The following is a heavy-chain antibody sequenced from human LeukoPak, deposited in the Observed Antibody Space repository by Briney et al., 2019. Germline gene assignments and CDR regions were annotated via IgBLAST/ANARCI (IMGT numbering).Heavy chain of an antibody. D-gene: IGHD3-22*01. V-gene: IGHV1-46*01. Sequence: ASVKVSCKASGYTFTSYYMHWVRQAPGQGLEWMGMINPSGGSTSYAQKFQGRVTMTRDTSTSTVYMELSSLRSEDTAVYYCARDGQDSSGYYYGQDYWGQGTLVTVSS. J-gene: IGHJ4*02. CDR1: GYTFTSYY. CDR2: INPSGGST. CDR3: ARDGQDSSGYYYGQDY.